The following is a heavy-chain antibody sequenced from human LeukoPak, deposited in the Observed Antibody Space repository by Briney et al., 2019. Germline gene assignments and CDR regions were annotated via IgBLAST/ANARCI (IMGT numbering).Heavy chain of an antibody. CDR1: GGSISSGDYY. CDR3: ARVKTIGWFDP. CDR2: IYYSGST. Sequence: SQTLSLTCTVSGGSISSGDYYWRWIRQPPGKGLEWIGYIYYSGSTYYNPSLKSRVTISVDTSKNQFSLKLSSVTAADTAVYYCARVKTIGWFDPWGQGTLVTVSS. D-gene: IGHD4/OR15-4a*01. J-gene: IGHJ5*02. V-gene: IGHV4-30-4*01.